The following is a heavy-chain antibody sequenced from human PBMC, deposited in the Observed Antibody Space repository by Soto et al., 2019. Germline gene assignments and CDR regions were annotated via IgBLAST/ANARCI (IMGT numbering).Heavy chain of an antibody. D-gene: IGHD1-26*01. V-gene: IGHV3-23*01. CDR1: GFTFSSYA. CDR3: ARQMGATSSSSFDY. CDR2: ISGSGSIT. Sequence: LRLSCAASGFTFSSYAMSWVRQAPGKGLEWVSAISGSGSITYYADSVKGRFTISRDNFKNTLYLQMNSLRAEDTAVYYCARQMGATSSSSFDYWGQGTLVTVSS. J-gene: IGHJ4*02.